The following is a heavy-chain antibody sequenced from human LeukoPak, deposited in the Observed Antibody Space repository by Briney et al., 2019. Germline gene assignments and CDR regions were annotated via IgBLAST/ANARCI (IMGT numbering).Heavy chain of an antibody. CDR3: AKDSKPTTAHTGTVYYYGSGSQFDY. Sequence: GGSLRLSCAASGFTFSTFAMIWVRQAPGKGLEWVSGINWNGGSTGYADSVKGRFTISRDNAKNSLYLQMNSLRTEDTALYYCAKDSKPTTAHTGTVYYYGSGSQFDYWGQGTLVTVSS. J-gene: IGHJ4*02. CDR2: INWNGGST. CDR1: GFTFSTFA. D-gene: IGHD3-10*01. V-gene: IGHV3-20*04.